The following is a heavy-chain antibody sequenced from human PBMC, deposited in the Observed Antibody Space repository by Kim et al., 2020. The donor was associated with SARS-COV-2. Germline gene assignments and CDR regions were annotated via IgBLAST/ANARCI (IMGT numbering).Heavy chain of an antibody. CDR3: ARGPRAYRGHRMCYF. V-gene: IGHV4-59*08. CDR1: GGSINDYY. Sequence: SETLSLTCTFSGGSINDYYCSWIRQPSGNGLEWIGYIPYSVATHYKPSLKSRVTIFQDTSKKHFSLKLSSVSAPDTAVYYCARGPRAYRGHRMCYF. D-gene: IGHD1-26*01. J-gene: IGHJ4*01. CDR2: IPYSVAT.